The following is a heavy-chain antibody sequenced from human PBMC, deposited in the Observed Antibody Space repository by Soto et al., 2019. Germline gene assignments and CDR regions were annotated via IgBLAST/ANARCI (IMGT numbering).Heavy chain of an antibody. V-gene: IGHV1-69*13. Sequence: ASVKVSCKASGGTFSNYTISWVRQAPGQWLEWMGGIIPVFGTTDYEQKFQGRVTITADGSTSTAYMKLSSLRSADTAVYYCARSSPYIVVRKPTGNQDYYGMDVWGQGTTVTVSS. CDR2: IIPVFGTT. CDR3: ARSSPYIVVRKPTGNQDYYGMDV. J-gene: IGHJ6*02. D-gene: IGHD2-2*01. CDR1: GGTFSNYT.